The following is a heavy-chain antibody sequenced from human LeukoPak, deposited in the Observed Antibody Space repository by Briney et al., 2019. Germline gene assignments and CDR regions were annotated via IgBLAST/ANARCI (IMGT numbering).Heavy chain of an antibody. D-gene: IGHD3-10*01. J-gene: IGHJ5*02. CDR1: GGSISSYY. CDR3: ARDPGTMVRGDHNWFDP. Sequence: SETLSLTCTVSGGSISSYYWSWIRQPAGKGLEWIGRIYTSGSTNYNPSLKSRVTISVDTSKNQFSLKLSSVTAADTAVYYCARDPGTMVRGDHNWFDPWGQGTLVIVSS. V-gene: IGHV4-4*07. CDR2: IYTSGST.